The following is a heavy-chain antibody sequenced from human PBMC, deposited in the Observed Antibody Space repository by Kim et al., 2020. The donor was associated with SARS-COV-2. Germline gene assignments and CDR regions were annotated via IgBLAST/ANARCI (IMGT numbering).Heavy chain of an antibody. D-gene: IGHD1-26*01. J-gene: IGHJ3*02. CDR3: ARHGGGSYPRDAFDI. Sequence: PYPKSRVTISVDTSKNQFSLKLSSVTAADTAVYYCARHGGGSYPRDAFDIWGQGTMVTVSS. V-gene: IGHV4-59*08.